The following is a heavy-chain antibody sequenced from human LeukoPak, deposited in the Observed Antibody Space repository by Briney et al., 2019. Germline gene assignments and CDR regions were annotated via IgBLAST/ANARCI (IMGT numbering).Heavy chain of an antibody. CDR3: ARAAENYGGRFDS. Sequence: GGSLRLSCAASGFTLSSHSMDWVRQAPGKGLEWVSSISSSSSYIYYADSVKGRFTISRDNAKNSLYLQMNSLRVEDTAVYYCARAAENYGGRFDSWGQGTLVTVSS. J-gene: IGHJ4*02. V-gene: IGHV3-21*01. CDR1: GFTLSSHS. D-gene: IGHD3-16*01. CDR2: ISSSSSYI.